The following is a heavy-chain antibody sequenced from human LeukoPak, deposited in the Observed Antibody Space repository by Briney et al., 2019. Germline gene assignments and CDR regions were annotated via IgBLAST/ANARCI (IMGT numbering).Heavy chain of an antibody. CDR1: GYTFTGYY. CDR2: INPNSGGT. Sequence: GASVKVSCKASGYTFTGYYMHWVRQAPGQGLEWMGCINPNSGGTNYAQKFQGRVTMTRDTSISTAYMELSRLRSDDTAVYYCARVRYFDSSGYSQIFDYWGQGNLVTVSS. J-gene: IGHJ4*02. CDR3: ARVRYFDSSGYSQIFDY. D-gene: IGHD3-22*01. V-gene: IGHV1-2*02.